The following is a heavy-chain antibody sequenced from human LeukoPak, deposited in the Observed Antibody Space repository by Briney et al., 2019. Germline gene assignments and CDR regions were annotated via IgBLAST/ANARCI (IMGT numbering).Heavy chain of an antibody. V-gene: IGHV3-7*01. CDR1: GFTFSDYW. CDR2: IKQDGSED. CDR3: ARDGGYCSGGSCYWEC. Sequence: GGSLRLSCAASGFTFSDYWMSWVRQAPGKGLEWVASIKQDGSEDYYVDSVKGRFTISRDNAKKSMYLQMNSLRAEDTAVYYCARDGGYCSGGSCYWECWGQGTLVIVPT. D-gene: IGHD2-15*01. J-gene: IGHJ4*02.